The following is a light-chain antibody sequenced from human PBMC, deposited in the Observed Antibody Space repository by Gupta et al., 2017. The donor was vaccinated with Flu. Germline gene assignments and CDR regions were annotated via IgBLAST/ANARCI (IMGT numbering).Light chain of an antibody. CDR2: GAH. V-gene: IGKV1-39*01. CDR1: QNIRSY. J-gene: IGKJ2*01. Sequence: DIQMTQSPSSLSATVGDSVTITCRASQNIRSYLNWYQQIPGKAPKLLIYGAHNLQSGVSSRFSGSGSGTDFTLTISSLQPEDFATYSCQQSYTTPYTFGQGTKLDFK. CDR3: QQSYTTPYT.